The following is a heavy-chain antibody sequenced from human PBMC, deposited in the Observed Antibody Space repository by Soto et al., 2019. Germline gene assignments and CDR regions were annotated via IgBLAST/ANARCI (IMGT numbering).Heavy chain of an antibody. CDR3: ANDSILTGYYSDDY. D-gene: IGHD3-9*01. CDR2: ISGSGGST. V-gene: IGHV3-23*01. Sequence: PGGSLRLSFAASGFTFSSYAMRWVRQAPGKGLEWVSAISGSGGSTYYADSVKGRFTISRDNSKNTLYLQMNSLRAEDTAVYDCANDSILTGYYSDDYWGQGTLVTVSS. J-gene: IGHJ4*02. CDR1: GFTFSSYA.